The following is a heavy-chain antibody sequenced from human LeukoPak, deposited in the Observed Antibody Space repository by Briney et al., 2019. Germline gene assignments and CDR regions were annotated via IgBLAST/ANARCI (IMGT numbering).Heavy chain of an antibody. D-gene: IGHD2-2*01. CDR1: GYTFTSYG. J-gene: IGHJ4*02. Sequence: ASVKVSCKASGYTFTSYGISWVRQAPGQGLEWMGWISAYNGNTNYAQKFQGRVTMTRDTSISAAYMELSRLRSDDTAVYYCARAPLIVVVPAATGYYFDYWGQGTLVTVSS. CDR3: ARAPLIVVVPAATGYYFDY. V-gene: IGHV1-18*01. CDR2: ISAYNGNT.